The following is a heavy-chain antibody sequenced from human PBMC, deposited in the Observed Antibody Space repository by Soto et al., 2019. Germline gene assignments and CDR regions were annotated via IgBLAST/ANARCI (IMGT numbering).Heavy chain of an antibody. CDR1: GCSISSSNW. CDR3: ARGVVGATWWFDP. D-gene: IGHD1-26*01. V-gene: IGHV4-4*02. CDR2: IYESGST. J-gene: IGHJ5*02. Sequence: SLTCAVSGCSISSSNWGSWVLQHTGKGLEWLGEIYESGSTNYNPSLQSRVTISVDKSKSQFSLHLSPVTAADTVVYYCARGVVGATWWFDPWGQGTLVTVSS.